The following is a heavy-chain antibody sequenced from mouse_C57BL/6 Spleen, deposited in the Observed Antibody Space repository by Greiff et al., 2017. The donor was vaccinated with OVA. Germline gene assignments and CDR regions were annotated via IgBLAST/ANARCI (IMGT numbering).Heavy chain of an antibody. Sequence: EVQLQQSGPELVKPGASVKISCKASGYTFTDYYMTWVKQSHGKSLEWIGDINPNNGGTSYNQKFKGKATLTVDQSSSTAYMELRSLISEDSAVYYCAKESDYWGQGTTLTVSS. CDR2: INPNNGGT. CDR1: GYTFTDYY. CDR3: AKESDY. V-gene: IGHV1-26*01. J-gene: IGHJ2*01.